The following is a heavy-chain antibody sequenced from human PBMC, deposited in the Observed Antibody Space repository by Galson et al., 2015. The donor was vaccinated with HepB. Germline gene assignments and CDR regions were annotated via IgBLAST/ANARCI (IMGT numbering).Heavy chain of an antibody. CDR2: ISGSGGST. D-gene: IGHD3-22*01. J-gene: IGHJ4*02. CDR3: AKDSIGGGYYDSSGYSDY. CDR1: GFTFSSYA. Sequence: SLRLSCAASGFTFSSYAMSWVRQAPGKGLEWVSVISGSGGSTYYADSVKGRFTISRNNFKNTLYLQMNSLRAEDTAVYYCAKDSIGGGYYDSSGYSDYWGQGTLVTVSS. V-gene: IGHV3-23*01.